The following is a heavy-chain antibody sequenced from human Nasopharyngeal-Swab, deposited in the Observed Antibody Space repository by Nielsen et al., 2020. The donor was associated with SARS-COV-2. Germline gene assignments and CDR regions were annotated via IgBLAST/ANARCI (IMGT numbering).Heavy chain of an antibody. CDR2: INSDGSST. CDR1: GFTFSSYC. D-gene: IGHD3-16*01. J-gene: IGHJ5*02. V-gene: IGHV3-74*01. CDR3: ARDCVITFGGVPNWFDP. Sequence: GGSLTLSCAASGFTFSSYCMHWVRQAPGKGLVWVSRINSDGSSTSYADSVKGRFTISRANAKNTLYLQMHSLRAADTAVYYCARDCVITFGGVPNWFDPWGQGTLVTVSS.